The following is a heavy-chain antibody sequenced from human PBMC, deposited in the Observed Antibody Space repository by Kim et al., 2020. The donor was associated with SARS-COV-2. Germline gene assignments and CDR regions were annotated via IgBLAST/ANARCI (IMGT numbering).Heavy chain of an antibody. J-gene: IGHJ2*01. CDR2: ISYDGSNK. Sequence: GGSLRLSCAASGFTFSSYGMHWVRQAPGKGLEWVAVISYDGSNKYYADSVKGRFTISRDNSKNTLYLQMNSLRAEETAVYYCAKEGLSAYWYFDLWGRGTLVTVSS. V-gene: IGHV3-30*18. CDR3: AKEGLSAYWYFDL. CDR1: GFTFSSYG.